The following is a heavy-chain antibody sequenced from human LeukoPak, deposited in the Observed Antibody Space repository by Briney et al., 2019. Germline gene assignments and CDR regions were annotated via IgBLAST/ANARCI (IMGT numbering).Heavy chain of an antibody. CDR3: AKDLRGEDHSSWFSD. CDR2: ISGSGRST. CDR1: GFTFSDYN. J-gene: IGHJ4*02. Sequence: GGSLRLSCAASGFTFSDYNMHWVRQAPGKGLEWVSGISGSGRSTYYADSVKGRFTISRDNSKNTLYLQMNSLRAEDTAVYYCAKDLRGEDHSSWFSDWGQGTLVTVSS. D-gene: IGHD6-13*01. V-gene: IGHV3-23*01.